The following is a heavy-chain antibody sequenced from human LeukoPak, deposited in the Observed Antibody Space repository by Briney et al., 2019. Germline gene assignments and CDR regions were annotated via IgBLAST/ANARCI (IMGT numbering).Heavy chain of an antibody. J-gene: IGHJ3*02. V-gene: IGHV3-21*01. CDR3: ASPLHLGELSSDAFDI. Sequence: PGGSLRLSCAASGFTFSSYSMNWVRQAPGKGLEWVSSISSSSSYIYYADSVKGRFTISRDNAKNSLYLQMNSLRAEDTAVYYCASPLHLGELSSDAFDIWDQGTMVTVSS. CDR1: GFTFSSYS. D-gene: IGHD3-16*02. CDR2: ISSSSSYI.